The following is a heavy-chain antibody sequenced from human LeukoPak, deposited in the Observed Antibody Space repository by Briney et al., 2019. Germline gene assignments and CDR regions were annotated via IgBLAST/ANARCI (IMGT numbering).Heavy chain of an antibody. Sequence: PGGSLRLSCAASGFTFSSYGMHWVRQAPGKGLEWVAVISYDGSNKYYADSVKGRFTISRDNSKNTLYLQMNSLRAEDTAVCYCAKDGYLAMVRDYYYYGMDVWGQGTTVTVSS. CDR2: ISYDGSNK. CDR1: GFTFSSYG. J-gene: IGHJ6*02. D-gene: IGHD3-10*01. CDR3: AKDGYLAMVRDYYYYGMDV. V-gene: IGHV3-30*18.